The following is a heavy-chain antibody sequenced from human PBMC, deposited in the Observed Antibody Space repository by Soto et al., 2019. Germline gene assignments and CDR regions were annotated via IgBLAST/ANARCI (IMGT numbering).Heavy chain of an antibody. CDR1: GFTFTDYW. V-gene: IGHV5-51*01. Sequence: RESLKISCKASGFTFTDYWIGWLRQMPGKGLEWMGIIFPDDSDTKYSPSFQGQVIISADRSITTAYLQMSSLKASDTSIYYFSILPPRAQRLASYYFDYWGQGTPVTVSS. J-gene: IGHJ4*02. CDR2: IFPDDSDT. CDR3: SILPPRAQRLASYYFDY. D-gene: IGHD3-9*01.